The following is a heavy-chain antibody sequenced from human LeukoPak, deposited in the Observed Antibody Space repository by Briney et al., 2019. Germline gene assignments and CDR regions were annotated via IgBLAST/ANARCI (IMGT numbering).Heavy chain of an antibody. V-gene: IGHV3-53*01. CDR2: IYSGGST. D-gene: IGHD4-17*01. Sequence: GGSLRLSCAASGFTFSSNYMSWVRQAPGKGLEWVSVIYSGGSTYYADSVKGRFTISRDNSKNTLYLQMNGLRAEDTAVYYCARASSYGDYVGFGGQGTLVTVSS. CDR3: ARASSYGDYVGF. J-gene: IGHJ4*02. CDR1: GFTFSSNY.